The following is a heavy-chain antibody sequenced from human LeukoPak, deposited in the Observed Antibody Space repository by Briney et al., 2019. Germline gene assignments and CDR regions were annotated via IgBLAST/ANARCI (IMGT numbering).Heavy chain of an antibody. CDR3: ARETPRRGETRDGYR. CDR2: IKEDGSET. Sequence: GGSLRLSCAASGFTFKKYWMNWVRQVPGKGLERLGDIKEDGSETYYADSVKGRFTISRDNPKNLLFLQINSLRVEDTAVYYCARETPRRGETRDGYRWGQGTLVTVSS. D-gene: IGHD5-24*01. J-gene: IGHJ4*02. V-gene: IGHV3-7*01. CDR1: GFTFKKYW.